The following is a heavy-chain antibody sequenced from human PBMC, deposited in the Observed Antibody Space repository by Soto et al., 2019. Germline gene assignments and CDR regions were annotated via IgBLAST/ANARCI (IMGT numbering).Heavy chain of an antibody. Sequence: GESLKISCAASGFTFSSYGMHWVRQAPGKGLEWVAVISYDGSNKYYADSMKGRFTISRDNSKNTLYLQMNSLRAEDTAVYYCAKPRLGATTTFLYGMDVWGQGTTVTVSS. CDR2: ISYDGSNK. D-gene: IGHD1-26*01. CDR1: GFTFSSYG. J-gene: IGHJ6*02. CDR3: AKPRLGATTTFLYGMDV. V-gene: IGHV3-30*18.